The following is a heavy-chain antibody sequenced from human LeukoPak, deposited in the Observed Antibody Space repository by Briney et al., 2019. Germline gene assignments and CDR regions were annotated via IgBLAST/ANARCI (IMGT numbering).Heavy chain of an antibody. CDR3: ARDYPYSSDWYGVY. J-gene: IGHJ4*02. Sequence: GASVKASCKASGYTFTGYYMHWVRQAPGQGLEWMGRISPNSGGTNYAQKFQGRVTMTRDTSISTAYMELSRLRSDDTAVYYCARDYPYSSDWYGVYWGQGTLVTVSS. CDR1: GYTFTGYY. CDR2: ISPNSGGT. V-gene: IGHV1-2*06. D-gene: IGHD6-19*01.